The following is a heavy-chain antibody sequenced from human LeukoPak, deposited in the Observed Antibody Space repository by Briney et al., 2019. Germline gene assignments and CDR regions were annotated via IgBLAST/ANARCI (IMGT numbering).Heavy chain of an antibody. CDR1: GFTFSSYA. CDR3: AKDLIPYYYDSSGYYGLFDY. D-gene: IGHD3-22*01. Sequence: GGSLRLSCAASGFTFSSYAMSWVRQAPGKGLEWVSAISGSGGSTYYADSVKGRFTISRDNSKNTLYLQMNSLRAEDTAVYYCAKDLIPYYYDSSGYYGLFDYWGQGTLVTVSS. CDR2: ISGSGGST. J-gene: IGHJ4*02. V-gene: IGHV3-23*01.